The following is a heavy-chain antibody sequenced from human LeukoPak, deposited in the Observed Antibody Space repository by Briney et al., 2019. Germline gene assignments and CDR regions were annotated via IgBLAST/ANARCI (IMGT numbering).Heavy chain of an antibody. CDR2: INPSGGST. CDR3: ARDVQRWLQSRDAFDI. CDR1: GYTFTSYY. J-gene: IGHJ3*02. D-gene: IGHD5-24*01. V-gene: IGHV1-46*01. Sequence: ASVKVSCKASGYTFTSYYMHWVRQAPGQGLEWMGIINPSGGSTSYAQKFQGRVTMTRDTSTSTVYMELSSLRAEDTALYHCARDVQRWLQSRDAFDIWGQGTMVTVSS.